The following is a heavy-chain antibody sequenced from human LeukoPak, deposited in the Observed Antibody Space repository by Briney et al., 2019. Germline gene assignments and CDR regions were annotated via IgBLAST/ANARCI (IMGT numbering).Heavy chain of an antibody. V-gene: IGHV3-48*01. Sequence: GGSLRLSCVGSRFTFSSYSMNWVRQAPGKGLEWVSYISSSSSTIYYADSVKGRFTISRDNAKNSLYLQMNSLRAEDTAVYYCARVDHLQQQLASDYWGQGTLVTVSS. CDR2: ISSSSSTI. J-gene: IGHJ4*02. CDR3: ARVDHLQQQLASDY. D-gene: IGHD6-13*01. CDR1: RFTFSSYS.